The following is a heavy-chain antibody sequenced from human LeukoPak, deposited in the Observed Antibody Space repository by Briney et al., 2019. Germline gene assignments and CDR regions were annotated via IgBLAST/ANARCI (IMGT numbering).Heavy chain of an antibody. V-gene: IGHV4-4*07. D-gene: IGHD1-26*01. J-gene: IGHJ4*02. CDR2: NYTSGST. CDR3: ARENSGSYREFDY. CDR1: GGSISSYY. Sequence: SETLSLTCTVSGGSISSYYWSWIRQPAGKGLELIGRNYTSGSTNYNASLKSRVSMSVDTSKNQFSLKLSSVTAADTAVFYCARENSGSYREFDYWGQGTLVTVSS.